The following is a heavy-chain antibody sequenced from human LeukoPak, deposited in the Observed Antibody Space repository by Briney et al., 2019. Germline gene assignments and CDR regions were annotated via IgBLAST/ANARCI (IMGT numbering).Heavy chain of an antibody. CDR1: GFTFSSYA. J-gene: IGHJ4*02. Sequence: GGSLRLSCAASGFTFSSYAMHWVRQGPGKGLDWVAYIAHHGSNKYYADSVKGRFTISRDNSKRTLYLQMNNLRADDTAVYYCAKDGSWSCTDWGQGALVTVSS. D-gene: IGHD2-8*02. CDR3: AKDGSWSCTD. CDR2: IAHHGSNK. V-gene: IGHV3-30*02.